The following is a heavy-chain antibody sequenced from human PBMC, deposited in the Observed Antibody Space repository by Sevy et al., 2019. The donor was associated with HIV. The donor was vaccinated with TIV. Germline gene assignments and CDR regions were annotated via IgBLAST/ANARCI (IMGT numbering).Heavy chain of an antibody. CDR2: ISSGSTYT. CDR1: GFAFSDFY. D-gene: IGHD1-7*01. Sequence: GGSLRLSCEVSGFAFSDFYMSWICQAPGKGLEWVSDISSGSTYTKSADSVKGRFTISRDNAKNSLYLQMNSLRVEDTAVYYCARDRRNYAGQYFDYWGQRTLVTVSS. V-gene: IGHV3-11*06. J-gene: IGHJ4*02. CDR3: ARDRRNYAGQYFDY.